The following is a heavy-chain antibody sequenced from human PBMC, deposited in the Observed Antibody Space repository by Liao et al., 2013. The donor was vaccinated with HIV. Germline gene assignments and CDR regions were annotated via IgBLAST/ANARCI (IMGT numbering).Heavy chain of an antibody. Sequence: QVQLQESGPGLVKPSETLSLTCTVSGGSISTYYWSWIRQPAGKGLEWIGRIYTSGSTNYNPSLKSRVTISVDTSKNQFSLKLSSVTAADTAVYYCARWDSSGYYPVFDYVGPGNPGHRLL. V-gene: IGHV4-4*07. J-gene: IGHJ4*02. CDR2: IYTSGST. CDR1: GGSISTYY. CDR3: ARWDSSGYYPVFDY. D-gene: IGHD3-22*01.